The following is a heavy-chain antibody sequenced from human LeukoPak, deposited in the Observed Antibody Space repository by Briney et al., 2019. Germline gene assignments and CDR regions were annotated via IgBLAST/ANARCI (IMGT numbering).Heavy chain of an antibody. CDR3: ARDYVPLTRGYSYGYDY. V-gene: IGHV4-38-2*02. D-gene: IGHD5-18*01. J-gene: IGHJ4*02. CDR1: GYSISSGYY. CDR2: IYHSGST. Sequence: SETLSLTCTVSGYSISSGYYWGWIRQPPGKGLEWIGSIYHSGSTYYNPSLKSRVTISVDTSENQFSLKLSSVTAADTAVYYCARDYVPLTRGYSYGYDYWGQGTLVTVSS.